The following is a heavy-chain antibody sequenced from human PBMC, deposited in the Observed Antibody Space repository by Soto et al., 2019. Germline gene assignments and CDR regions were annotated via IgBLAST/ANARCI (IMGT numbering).Heavy chain of an antibody. CDR3: ARGDTRITIFGVVKMGAFDI. V-gene: IGHV4-30-4*01. D-gene: IGHD3-3*01. CDR1: GGSISSGDYY. CDR2: IYYSGST. J-gene: IGHJ3*02. Sequence: QVQLQESGPGLVKPSQTLSLTCTVSGGSISSGDYYWSWIRQPPGKGLEWIGYIYYSGSTYYNPSLKSRVTISVDTSKNQFSLKLSSVTAADTAVYYCARGDTRITIFGVVKMGAFDIWGQGTMVTVSS.